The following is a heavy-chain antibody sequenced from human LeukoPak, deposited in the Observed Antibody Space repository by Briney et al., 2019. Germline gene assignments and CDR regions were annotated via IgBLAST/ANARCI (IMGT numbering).Heavy chain of an antibody. CDR2: FYPLDSDT. CDR3: ASQYYDSSGYYQNDAFDI. Sequence: ESLKISCKGSGYSFTNYWIAWVRQMPGIGLEWMGIFYPLDSDTRYSPSFQGQVTISADKSTSTAYLQWSSLKASDTAMYYCASQYYDSSGYYQNDAFDIWGQGTMVTVSS. J-gene: IGHJ3*02. V-gene: IGHV5-51*01. CDR1: GYSFTNYW. D-gene: IGHD3-22*01.